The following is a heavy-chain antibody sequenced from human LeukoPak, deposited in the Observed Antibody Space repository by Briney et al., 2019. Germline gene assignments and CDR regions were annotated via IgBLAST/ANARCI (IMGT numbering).Heavy chain of an antibody. V-gene: IGHV1-69*13. CDR3: ARGTTGTTPVRYYYYGMDV. Sequence: SVKVSCKASGGSFSSYAISWVRQAPGQGLEWMGGIIPIFGTANYAQKFQGRVTITADESTSTAYMELSSLRSEDTAVYYCARGTTGTTPVRYYYYGMDVWGKGTTVTVSS. CDR2: IIPIFGTA. D-gene: IGHD1-1*01. CDR1: GGSFSSYA. J-gene: IGHJ6*04.